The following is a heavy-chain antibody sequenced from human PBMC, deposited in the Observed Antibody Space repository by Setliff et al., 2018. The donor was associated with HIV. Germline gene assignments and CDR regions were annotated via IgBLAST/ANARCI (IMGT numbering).Heavy chain of an antibody. CDR1: GFTFSTYA. Sequence: LRLSCAASGFTFSTYAMSWVRQAPGKGLEWVSSISGGFAYFADSVKGRFRLTKDDSKETLYLEMDSLRADDSALYYCAKDVSVRGSGFKGASDLWGQGTRVTVSS. CDR3: AKDVSVRGSGFKGASDL. CDR2: SISGGFA. D-gene: IGHD6-19*01. J-gene: IGHJ3*01. V-gene: IGHV3-23*01.